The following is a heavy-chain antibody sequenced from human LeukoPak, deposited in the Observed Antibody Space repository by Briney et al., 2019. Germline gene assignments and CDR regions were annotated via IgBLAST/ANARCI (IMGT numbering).Heavy chain of an antibody. Sequence: SETLSLTCTVSGGSISSYYWSWIRQPPGKGLEWIGYIYYSGSTNYNPSLKSRVTISVDTSKNQFSLKLSSVTAADTAVYYCARHVGDGDYFDYWGQGILVTVSS. J-gene: IGHJ4*02. D-gene: IGHD5-24*01. CDR1: GGSISSYY. V-gene: IGHV4-59*08. CDR3: ARHVGDGDYFDY. CDR2: IYYSGST.